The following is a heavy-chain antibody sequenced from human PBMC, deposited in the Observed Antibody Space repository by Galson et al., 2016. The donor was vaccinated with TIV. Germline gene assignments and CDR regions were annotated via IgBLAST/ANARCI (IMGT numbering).Heavy chain of an antibody. CDR2: INWNSDTI. CDR3: ARDRGLSGYYFDY. J-gene: IGHJ4*02. D-gene: IGHD2-2*03. V-gene: IGHV3-9*01. CDR1: GFIFEDYA. Sequence: SLRLSCAGAGFIFEDYAMNWVRQVPGKGLEWVSYINWNSDTIRCAESVKGRFTISRDNAKNSLYLQMDSLRPEDTAFYFCARDRGLSGYYFDYWGQGTLVTVSS.